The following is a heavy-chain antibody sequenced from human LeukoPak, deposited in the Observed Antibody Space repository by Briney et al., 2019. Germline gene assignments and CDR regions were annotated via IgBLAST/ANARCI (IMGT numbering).Heavy chain of an antibody. Sequence: GGSLRLSCAASRFIFSNYAMHWVRPAPGKGLDWVAVISYHGRDQFYADSVKGRFTISRDSSKDTLYLQMNSLRTEDTAVYYCVRQDCSGGSCYLDYWGQGTLVTVSS. CDR1: RFIFSNYA. J-gene: IGHJ4*02. CDR3: VRQDCSGGSCYLDY. D-gene: IGHD2-15*01. V-gene: IGHV3-30*04. CDR2: ISYHGRDQ.